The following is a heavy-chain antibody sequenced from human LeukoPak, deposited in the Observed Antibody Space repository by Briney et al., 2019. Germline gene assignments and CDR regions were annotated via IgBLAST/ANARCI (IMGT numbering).Heavy chain of an antibody. V-gene: IGHV4-59*01. CDR1: GAAISTYL. CDR2: IYSSGSY. D-gene: IGHD3-3*01. Sequence: SETLSLTCTVSGAAISTYLWSWIRQSPGKGLEWIAYIYSSGSYKYNPSLKSRVTISVDASKNQFALTLRSLSAADTAVYYCARDFWSGSVGFDPWGQGTLVTVSS. J-gene: IGHJ5*02. CDR3: ARDFWSGSVGFDP.